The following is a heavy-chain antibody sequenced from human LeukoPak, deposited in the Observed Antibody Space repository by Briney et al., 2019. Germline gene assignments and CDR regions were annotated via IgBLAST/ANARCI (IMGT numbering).Heavy chain of an antibody. D-gene: IGHD3-10*01. Sequence: SVTVSCKASGGTLSSHGLSWVRQAPGQGLQWMGGIIPVFGIANYAPKFQGRVTITADEFTSYMELRSLRSEDTAVYYCARTYGSGTYQYYYHYMDAWGSGTRITVSS. V-gene: IGHV1-69*01. CDR3: ARTYGSGTYQYYYHYMDA. CDR2: IIPVFGIA. J-gene: IGHJ6*03. CDR1: GGTLSSHG.